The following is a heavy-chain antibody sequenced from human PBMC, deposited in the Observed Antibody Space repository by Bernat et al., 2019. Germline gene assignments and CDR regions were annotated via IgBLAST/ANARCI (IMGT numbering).Heavy chain of an antibody. J-gene: IGHJ3*02. D-gene: IGHD2-2*01. Sequence: EVQLVESGGGLVQPGGSLRLSCAASGFTFSSYIMNWVRQAPGKGLEWVSYISSSSSTIYYADSVKGRFTISRDNAKNSLYLQMNSLRAEDTAVYYCTTDVWDIVVVPIWGQGTMVTVSS. CDR2: ISSSSSTI. CDR3: TTDVWDIVVVPI. CDR1: GFTFSSYI. V-gene: IGHV3-48*01.